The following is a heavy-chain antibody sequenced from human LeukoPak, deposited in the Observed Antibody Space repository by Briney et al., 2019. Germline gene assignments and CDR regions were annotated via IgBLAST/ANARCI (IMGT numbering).Heavy chain of an antibody. V-gene: IGHV3-30*04. Sequence: PGRSLRLSCAASGFTFSSYAMDWVRQAPGKGLEWVAVISYDGSNKYYADSVKGRFTISRDNSKNTLYLQMNSLRAEDTAVYYCARGGGSYTIGYWGQGTLVTVSS. CDR2: ISYDGSNK. D-gene: IGHD1-26*01. CDR3: ARGGGSYTIGY. CDR1: GFTFSSYA. J-gene: IGHJ4*02.